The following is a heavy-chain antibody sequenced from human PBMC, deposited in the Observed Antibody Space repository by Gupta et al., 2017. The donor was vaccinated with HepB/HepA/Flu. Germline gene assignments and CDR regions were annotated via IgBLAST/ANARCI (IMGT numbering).Heavy chain of an antibody. Sequence: EVHLLQSGGGLVQPGGSLRLSCAASGLTLTGTATSWVRQAPGKGLEWVSGIGSDMRTHYADSVKGRFTISRDNSQNTVSLEMNSLRAEDTAVYYCAKDLHFWSAMDVWGEGTTVTVSS. CDR2: IGSDMRT. V-gene: IGHV3-23*01. CDR1: GLTLTGTA. D-gene: IGHD3-3*02. CDR3: AKDLHFWSAMDV. J-gene: IGHJ6*03.